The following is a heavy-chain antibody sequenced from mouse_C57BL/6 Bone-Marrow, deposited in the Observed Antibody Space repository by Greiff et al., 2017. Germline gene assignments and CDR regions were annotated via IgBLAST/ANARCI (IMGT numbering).Heavy chain of an antibody. CDR1: GYSITSGYY. Sequence: VQLKESGPGLVKPSQSLSLTCSVTGYSITSGYYWNWIRQFPGNKLEWMGYISYDGSNNYNPSLKNRISITRDTSKNQFFLKLNSVTTEDTATYYSARGNFIYYRAMDYWGQGTSVTVSS. J-gene: IGHJ4*01. CDR3: ARGNFIYYRAMDY. CDR2: ISYDGSN. V-gene: IGHV3-6*01. D-gene: IGHD2-12*01.